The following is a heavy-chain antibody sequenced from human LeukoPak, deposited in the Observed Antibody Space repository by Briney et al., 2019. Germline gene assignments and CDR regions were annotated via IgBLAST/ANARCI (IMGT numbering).Heavy chain of an antibody. J-gene: IGHJ5*02. CDR2: IIPIFCTA. CDR1: GGTFSSSA. V-gene: IGHV1-69*05. CDR3: ARGGTAAAGPSGRFDP. Sequence: SVKVSCKASGGTFSSSAISWVRQAPGQRLEWMGGIIPIFCTANYAQKFQGRVTITTDESTSTAYMELSSLRSEDTTVYYCARGGTAAAGPSGRFDPWGQGTLVSVSS. D-gene: IGHD6-13*01.